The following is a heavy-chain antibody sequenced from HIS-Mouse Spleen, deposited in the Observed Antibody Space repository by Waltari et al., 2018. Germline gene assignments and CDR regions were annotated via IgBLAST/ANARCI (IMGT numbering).Heavy chain of an antibody. J-gene: IGHJ4*02. CDR2: RSYDGSNK. Sequence: QVQLVESGGGVVQPGRSLRLSCAASGFTFSSYAMHWVRQAPGKGLEWVAVRSYDGSNKDYAEAVKGRFTISRDNSKNTLYLQMNSLRAEDTAVYYCARDWTRIAAAGYFDYWGQGTLVTVSS. CDR3: ARDWTRIAAAGYFDY. V-gene: IGHV3-30*04. D-gene: IGHD6-13*01. CDR1: GFTFSSYA.